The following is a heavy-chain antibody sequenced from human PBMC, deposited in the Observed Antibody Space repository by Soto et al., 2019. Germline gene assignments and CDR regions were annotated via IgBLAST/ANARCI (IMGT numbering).Heavy chain of an antibody. V-gene: IGHV3-30*18. CDR1: GLTFSGYG. J-gene: IGHJ4*02. Sequence: GGSLRLSCAASGLTFSGYGFHWVRQAPGKGLEWVAVISYSGSNTYYADSVKGRFTISRDNFQNTLDLQMDSLRAEDTAVYYCAKERDTRSSSCFDSWGQGTLVTVSS. CDR2: ISYSGSNT. CDR3: AKERDTRSSSCFDS. D-gene: IGHD5-18*01.